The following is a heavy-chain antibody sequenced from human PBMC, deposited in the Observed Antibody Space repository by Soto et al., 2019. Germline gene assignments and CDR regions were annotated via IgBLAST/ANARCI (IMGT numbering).Heavy chain of an antibody. D-gene: IGHD3-3*01. CDR2: IWYDGSNK. J-gene: IGHJ3*02. V-gene: IGHV3-33*01. CDR1: GFTFSSYG. Sequence: PGGSLRLSCAASGFTFSSYGMHWVRQAPGKGLEWVAVIWYDGSNKYYADSVKGRFTISRDNSKNTLYLQMNSLRAEDTAVYYCARDYYDFWSGYGAFDIWGQGTMVTVSS. CDR3: ARDYYDFWSGYGAFDI.